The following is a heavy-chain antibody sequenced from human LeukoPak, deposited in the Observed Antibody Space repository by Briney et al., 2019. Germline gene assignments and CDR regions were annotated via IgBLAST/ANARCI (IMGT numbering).Heavy chain of an antibody. CDR3: ARRGYSSTNYYYYGMDV. J-gene: IGHJ6*02. CDR2: IISIFGTA. D-gene: IGHD6-13*01. Sequence: ASVKVSCKASGGTFSSYAISWVRQAPGQGLEWMGGIISIFGTANYAQKFQGRVTITADESTSTAYMELSSLRSEDTAVYYCARRGYSSTNYYYYGMDVWGQGTTVTVSS. CDR1: GGTFSSYA. V-gene: IGHV1-69*13.